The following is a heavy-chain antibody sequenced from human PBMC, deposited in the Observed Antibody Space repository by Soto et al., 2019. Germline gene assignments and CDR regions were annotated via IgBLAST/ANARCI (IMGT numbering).Heavy chain of an antibody. J-gene: IGHJ4*02. CDR1: GGSIRINIYY. Sequence: PSDTLSLTCSVSGGSIRINIYYWGWILHPPGKGLEWIATVHYSGSTYYTPSLKNRATISADTSNNQFSLRLNSVTAADTAVYYCARQHYYDSSGYYTWSWGQGTLVTVSS. CDR3: ARQHYYDSSGYYTWS. V-gene: IGHV4-39*01. D-gene: IGHD3-22*01. CDR2: VHYSGST.